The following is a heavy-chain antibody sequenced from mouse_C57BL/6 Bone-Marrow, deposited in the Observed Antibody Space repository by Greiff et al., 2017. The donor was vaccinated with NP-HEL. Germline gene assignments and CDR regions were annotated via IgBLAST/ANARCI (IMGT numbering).Heavy chain of an antibody. V-gene: IGHV1-18*01. CDR2: INPNNGGT. CDR1: GYTFTDYN. Sequence: EVQLQQSGPELVKPGASVKIPCKASGYTFTDYNMDWVKQSHGKSLEWIGDINPNNGGTIYNQKFKGKATLTVDKSSSTAYMELRSLTSEDTAVYYGARRSTYYSNSFAYWGQGTLVTVSA. J-gene: IGHJ3*01. CDR3: ARRSTYYSNSFAY. D-gene: IGHD2-5*01.